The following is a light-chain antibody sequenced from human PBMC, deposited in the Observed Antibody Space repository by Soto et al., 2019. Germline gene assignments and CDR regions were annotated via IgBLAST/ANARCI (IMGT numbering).Light chain of an antibody. CDR2: SNN. J-gene: IGLJ2*01. V-gene: IGLV1-44*01. Sequence: QSVLTQPPSASGTPGQRVTISCSGSSSNIGSNTVNWYQQLPGTAPKLLIYSNNQRPSGVPDRFSGSKSGTSASLAISGLQAEDEADYYCSSYAGSYYVAFGGGTKLTVL. CDR1: SSNIGSNT. CDR3: SSYAGSYYVA.